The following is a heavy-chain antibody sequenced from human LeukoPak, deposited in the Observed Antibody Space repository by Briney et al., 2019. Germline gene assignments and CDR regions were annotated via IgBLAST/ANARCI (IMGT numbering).Heavy chain of an antibody. CDR1: GYSFTSYW. V-gene: IGHV5-51*01. J-gene: IGHJ6*03. D-gene: IGHD3-9*01. CDR3: ARHGRYFDWLSTHYYYYMDV. Sequence: GESLKISCKGSGYSFTSYWIGWVRQLPRKGLEWMGIIYPDDSDTRYSPSFQGQVTISADKSISTAYLQWSSLKASDTAMYYCARHGRYFDWLSTHYYYYMDVWGKGTTVTVSS. CDR2: IYPDDSDT.